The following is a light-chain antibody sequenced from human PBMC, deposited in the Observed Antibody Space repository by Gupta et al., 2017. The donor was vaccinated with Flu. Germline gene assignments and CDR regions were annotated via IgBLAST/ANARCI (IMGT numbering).Light chain of an antibody. Sequence: DIEMTHSPPSLSASVGDRVNVTCRASQDIRYHIIWYQHKPNEAPRVLISDASTLETGVPSRFSGDGLGTEFTLTISSLQVEDFASYFCQQHNNFPLTFGGGTKLEI. CDR1: QDIRYH. CDR3: QQHNNFPLT. V-gene: IGKV1-33*01. J-gene: IGKJ4*01. CDR2: DAS.